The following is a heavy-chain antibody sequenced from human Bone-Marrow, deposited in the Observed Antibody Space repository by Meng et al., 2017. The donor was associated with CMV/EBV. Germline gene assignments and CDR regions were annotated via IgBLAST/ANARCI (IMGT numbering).Heavy chain of an antibody. D-gene: IGHD1-1*01. Sequence: GESLKISCAASAFTVTNNYMSWVRQAPGKGLEWVSVIYSSSSTYYADSVKGRFTVSRDNSKNTLYLQMNSLRAEDTAVYYCARDLLGGTKGAFDIWGQGTLVTASS. V-gene: IGHV3-66*03. J-gene: IGHJ3*02. CDR2: IYSSSST. CDR3: ARDLLGGTKGAFDI. CDR1: AFTVTNNY.